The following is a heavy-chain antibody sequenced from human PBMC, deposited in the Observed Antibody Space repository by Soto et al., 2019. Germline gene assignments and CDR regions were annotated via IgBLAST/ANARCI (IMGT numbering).Heavy chain of an antibody. V-gene: IGHV4-30-4*01. D-gene: IGHD2-21*02. CDR2: VYYTGST. J-gene: IGHJ5*02. CDR3: VRTARQGAVAPHWFDR. Sequence: SETLSLTCTVSGASIRSTDYYWSWIRQAPGKGLEWIGYVYYTGSTYYNPSLMSRLTISVDTSKNQFSLKLTSVTAAETAVYYCVRTARQGAVAPHWFDRWGQGTQVTVPQ. CDR1: GASIRSTDYY.